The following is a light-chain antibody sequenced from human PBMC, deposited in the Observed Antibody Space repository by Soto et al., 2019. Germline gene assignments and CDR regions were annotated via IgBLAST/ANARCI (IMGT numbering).Light chain of an antibody. CDR2: ADS. Sequence: SYELTQPPSVSVAPGQTARITCGGNDVGSKNVHWYQQKPGQAPVLVVYADSARPSGIPERFSGSNSGNTATLTISSVEAGDEADYYCQVWDNGSDHYVFGTGTKVTVL. J-gene: IGLJ1*01. V-gene: IGLV3-21*02. CDR1: DVGSKN. CDR3: QVWDNGSDHYV.